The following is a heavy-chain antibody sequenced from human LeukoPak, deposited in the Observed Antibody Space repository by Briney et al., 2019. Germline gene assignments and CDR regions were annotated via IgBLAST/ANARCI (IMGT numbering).Heavy chain of an antibody. V-gene: IGHV1-2*02. CDR3: ARVVAAAGTSGIFDY. D-gene: IGHD6-13*01. CDR2: INPNSGGT. Sequence: ASVKVSCKASGYTFTSYGISWVRQAPGQGLEWMGWINPNSGGTNYAQKFQGRVTMTRDTSISTAYMELSRLRSDDTAVYYCARVVAAAGTSGIFDYWGQGTLVTVSS. CDR1: GYTFTSYG. J-gene: IGHJ4*02.